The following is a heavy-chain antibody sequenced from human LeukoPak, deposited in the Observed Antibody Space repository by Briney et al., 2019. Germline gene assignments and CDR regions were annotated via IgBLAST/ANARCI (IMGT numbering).Heavy chain of an antibody. CDR3: ARGKAYYYGSGPMDV. CDR2: IYYSGST. Sequence: SETLSLTCTVSGGSISSYYWSWIRQPPGKGLEWIGYIYYSGSTNYNPSLKSRVTISVDTSKNQFSLKLSSVTAADTAVYYCARGKAYYYGSGPMDVWGQGTTVTVSS. CDR1: GGSISSYY. V-gene: IGHV4-59*01. D-gene: IGHD3-10*01. J-gene: IGHJ6*02.